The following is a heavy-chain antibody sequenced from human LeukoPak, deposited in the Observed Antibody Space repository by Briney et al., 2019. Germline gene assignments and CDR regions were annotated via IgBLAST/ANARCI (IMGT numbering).Heavy chain of an antibody. CDR1: GGSFSGYY. CDR3: ARSIAARRGLRDY. J-gene: IGHJ4*02. CDR2: INHSGST. Sequence: SETLSLTCAVYGGSFSGYYWSWIRQPPGKGLEWIGEINHSGSTNYNPSLKSRVTISVDTSKNHFSLKLSSVTAADTAVYYCARSIAARRGLRDYWGQGTLVTVSS. V-gene: IGHV4-34*01. D-gene: IGHD6-6*01.